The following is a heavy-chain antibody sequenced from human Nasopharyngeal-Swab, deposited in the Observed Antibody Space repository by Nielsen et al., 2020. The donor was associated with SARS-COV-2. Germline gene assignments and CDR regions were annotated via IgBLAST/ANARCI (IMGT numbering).Heavy chain of an antibody. CDR3: ARGPDRNYDFWSGYYTPSSYYYYYMDV. Sequence: WIRQPPGKGLEWIGYIYYSGSTNYNPSLKSRVTISVDTSKNQFSPKLSSVTAADTAVYYCARGPDRNYDFWSGYYTPSSYYYYYMDVWGKGTTVTVSS. J-gene: IGHJ6*03. CDR2: IYYSGST. D-gene: IGHD3-3*01. V-gene: IGHV4-59*01.